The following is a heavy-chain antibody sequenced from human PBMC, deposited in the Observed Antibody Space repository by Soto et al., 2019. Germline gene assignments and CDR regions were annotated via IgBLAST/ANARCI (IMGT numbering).Heavy chain of an antibody. Sequence: GGSLRLSCAAAGFTFDDYAMHWVRQAPGKGLEWVSSINWNGENIFYADSVKGRFTISRDNAKNSLYLQMNSLRAEDTAVYYCASQRRITIFGVVTPDAFDIWGQGTMVTVSS. CDR1: GFTFDDYA. D-gene: IGHD3-3*01. CDR3: ASQRRITIFGVVTPDAFDI. CDR2: INWNGENI. J-gene: IGHJ3*02. V-gene: IGHV3-20*04.